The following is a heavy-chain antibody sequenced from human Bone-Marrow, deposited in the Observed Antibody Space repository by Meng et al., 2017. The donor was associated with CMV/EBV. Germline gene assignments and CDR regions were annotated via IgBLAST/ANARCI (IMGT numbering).Heavy chain of an antibody. D-gene: IGHD3-10*01. CDR1: GGSISSYY. J-gene: IGHJ4*02. CDR3: ARSRLWFGELLPLGY. CDR2: IYYSGST. V-gene: IGHV4-59*01. Sequence: GSLRLSCTVSGGSISSYYWSWIRQPPGKGLEWIGYIYYSGSTNYNPSLKSRVTISVDTFKNQFSLKLSSVTAADTAVYYCARSRLWFGELLPLGYWGQGTLVTVSS.